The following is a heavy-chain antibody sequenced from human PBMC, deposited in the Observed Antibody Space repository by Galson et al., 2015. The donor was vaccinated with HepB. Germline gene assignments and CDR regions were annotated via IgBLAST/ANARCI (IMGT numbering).Heavy chain of an antibody. CDR1: GYTFTRYY. CDR3: ARGGGDAFDI. D-gene: IGHD3-16*01. CDR2: INPSGGST. J-gene: IGHJ3*02. V-gene: IGHV1-46*01. Sequence: SVKVSCKASGYTFTRYYMHWVRQAPGQGLGWMGIINPSGGSTSFAQKFQGRVTMTRDKSTSTVYMELSSLRSEDTAVYYCARGGGDAFDIWGQGTMVTVSS.